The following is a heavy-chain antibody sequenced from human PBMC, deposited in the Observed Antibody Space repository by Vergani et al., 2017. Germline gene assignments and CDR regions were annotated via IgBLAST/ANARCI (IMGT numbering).Heavy chain of an antibody. J-gene: IGHJ3*02. Sequence: QLQLQESGPGLVKPSETLSLTCTVSGGSISSSSYYWGWIRQPPGKGLEWIGSIYTSGSTNYNPSLKSRVTISVDTSKNQFSLKLSSVTAADTAVYYCAREVDYYDSSGLGAFDIWGQGTMVTVSS. CDR2: IYTSGST. CDR1: GGSISSSSYY. D-gene: IGHD3-22*01. CDR3: AREVDYYDSSGLGAFDI. V-gene: IGHV4-39*07.